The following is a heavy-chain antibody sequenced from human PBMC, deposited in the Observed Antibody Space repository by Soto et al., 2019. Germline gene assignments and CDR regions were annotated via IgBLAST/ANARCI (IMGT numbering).Heavy chain of an antibody. J-gene: IGHJ4*02. D-gene: IGHD5-18*01. CDR2: IYSSGST. CDR3: ARDIRGYSRAFDY. CDR1: GDSVSSYSYY. V-gene: IGHV4-61*01. Sequence: SETLSLTCTVSGDSVSSYSYYWTWIRQPPGKGLEWIGHIYSSGSTKYGPSLKSRVTISLDTSNNQFSLELTSVTAADTAIYYCARDIRGYSRAFDYWGQGTLVTVSS.